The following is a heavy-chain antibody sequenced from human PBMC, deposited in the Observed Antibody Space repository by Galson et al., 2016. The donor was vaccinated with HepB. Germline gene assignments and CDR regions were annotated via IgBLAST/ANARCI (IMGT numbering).Heavy chain of an antibody. CDR3: AHPPVRDYDFWGGFYSGGDYFDY. CDR2: IYWNDDK. D-gene: IGHD3-3*01. V-gene: IGHV2-5*01. J-gene: IGHJ4*02. CDR1: GFSLSTSGVG. Sequence: PALVKPTQTLTLTCTFSGFSLSTSGVGVGWIRQPPGKALEWLAVIYWNDDKHYSPSLMNRLTIAKDTSKSQVVLTMTNMDPLDTATYYCAHPPVRDYDFWGGFYSGGDYFDYWGQGTLVTVSS.